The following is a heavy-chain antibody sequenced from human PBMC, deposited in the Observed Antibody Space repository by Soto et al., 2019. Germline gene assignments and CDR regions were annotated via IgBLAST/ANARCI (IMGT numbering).Heavy chain of an antibody. CDR1: GFPFSSFA. CDR2: ISNGGSNK. V-gene: IGHV3-30-3*01. D-gene: IGHD3-16*01. CDR3: AKDSGLGNFDY. Sequence: QVQLVESGGGVVQPGRSLRLSCAASGFPFSSFAMHWVRQAPAKGLEWVAVISNGGSNKYYADSVKGRFTISRDNSENTLYLQMDSLRPEDTAVYYCAKDSGLGNFDYCGQGTLVTVSS. J-gene: IGHJ4*02.